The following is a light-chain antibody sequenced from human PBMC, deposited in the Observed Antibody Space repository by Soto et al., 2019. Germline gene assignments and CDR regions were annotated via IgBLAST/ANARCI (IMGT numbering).Light chain of an antibody. Sequence: QSVLTQPPSVSGAPGQRVTISCTGSSANIGAAYNVDWYQQLPGTAPKLLIYGNNNRPSGVPARFSGSKSGTSASLAIAGLQAEDEGDYYCSSYVSSRTYVFGTGTKLTVL. V-gene: IGLV1-40*01. CDR2: GNN. CDR1: SANIGAAYN. CDR3: SSYVSSRTYV. J-gene: IGLJ1*01.